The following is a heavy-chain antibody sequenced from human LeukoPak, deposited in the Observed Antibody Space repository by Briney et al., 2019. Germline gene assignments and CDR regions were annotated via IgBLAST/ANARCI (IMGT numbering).Heavy chain of an antibody. Sequence: GGSLRLSCAASGFTVSSNYMSLVRQAPGKGLEWVSVIYSGGSTYYADSVKGRFTISRDNSKNTLYLQMNSLRAEDTAVYYCARDDSNYPFDPWGQGTLVTVSS. CDR3: ARDDSNYPFDP. V-gene: IGHV3-66*01. J-gene: IGHJ5*02. D-gene: IGHD4-4*01. CDR2: IYSGGST. CDR1: GFTVSSNY.